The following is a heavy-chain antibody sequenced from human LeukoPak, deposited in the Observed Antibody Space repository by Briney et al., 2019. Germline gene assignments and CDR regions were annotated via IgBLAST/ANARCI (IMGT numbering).Heavy chain of an antibody. CDR1: GGSISSSSYY. CDR2: IYYSGST. CDR3: ASRAAGAFDY. Sequence: SETLSLTCTVSGGSISSSSYYWGWIRQPPGKGLEWIGSIYYSGSTYYNPSLKSRVSISIDTSKNQFSLNLSSVTAADTAVYYCASRAAGAFDYWGQGTLVTVSS. D-gene: IGHD6-13*01. J-gene: IGHJ4*02. V-gene: IGHV4-39*01.